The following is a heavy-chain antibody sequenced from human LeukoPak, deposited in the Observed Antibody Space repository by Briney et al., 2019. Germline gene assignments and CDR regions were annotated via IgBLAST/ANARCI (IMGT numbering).Heavy chain of an antibody. CDR2: IKNKPKSYTT. J-gene: IGHJ4*02. CDR1: GFSFSDYY. CDR3: AKAHRIAAAGKEFDY. Sequence: GGSLRLSCAASGFSFSDYYMDWVRQAPGKGLELVARIKNKPKSYTTHYAESVRGRFTISRDDSKNTLYLQMNSLRAEDTAVYYCAKAHRIAAAGKEFDYWGQGTLVTVSS. D-gene: IGHD6-13*01. V-gene: IGHV3-72*01.